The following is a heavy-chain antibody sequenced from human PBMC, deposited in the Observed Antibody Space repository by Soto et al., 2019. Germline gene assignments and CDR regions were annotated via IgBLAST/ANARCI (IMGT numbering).Heavy chain of an antibody. Sequence: PVGSLRLSCAASGFTFSTYSMTWVRQAPVKVLEWVAHITATGGNTYYADSVRGRFTISRDTSGNTLYLQMNSLRSEDTAVYYCARVALGYDYADVWGQGTTVTVSS. D-gene: IGHD4-17*01. J-gene: IGHJ6*02. CDR3: ARVALGYDYADV. CDR2: ITATGGNT. CDR1: GFTFSTYS. V-gene: IGHV3-23*01.